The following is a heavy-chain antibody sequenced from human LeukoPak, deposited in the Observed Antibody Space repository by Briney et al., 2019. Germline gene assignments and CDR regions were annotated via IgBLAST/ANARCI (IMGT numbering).Heavy chain of an antibody. V-gene: IGHV4-30-4*01. CDR1: GGSISSGDYY. CDR3: ARAMEGGYSTYFDY. CDR2: IYYSGST. Sequence: SETLSLTCTVSGGSISSGDYYWTWIRQPPGKGLQWIGYIYYSGSTYYNPSLKSRVTISVDRSKNQFSLKLSSVTAADTAVYYCARAMEGGYSTYFDYWGQGTLVTVSS. J-gene: IGHJ4*02. D-gene: IGHD5-12*01.